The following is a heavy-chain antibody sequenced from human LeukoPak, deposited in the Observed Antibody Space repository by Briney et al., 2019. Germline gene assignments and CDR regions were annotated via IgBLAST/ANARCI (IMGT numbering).Heavy chain of an antibody. J-gene: IGHJ6*03. CDR1: GFTFSNAW. D-gene: IGHD3-10*01. Sequence: GGSLRLSCAAPGFTFSNAWMSWVRQAPGKGLEWGGRIKSKTDGGTTDYAAPVKGRFTISRDDAKNTLYLQMNSLKTEDTAVYYCTTDRGEYMDVWGKGTTVTISS. CDR2: IKSKTDGGTT. CDR3: TTDRGEYMDV. V-gene: IGHV3-15*01.